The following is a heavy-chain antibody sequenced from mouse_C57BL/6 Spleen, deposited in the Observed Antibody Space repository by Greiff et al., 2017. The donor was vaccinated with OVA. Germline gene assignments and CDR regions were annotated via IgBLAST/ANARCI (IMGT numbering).Heavy chain of an antibody. D-gene: IGHD2-4*01. CDR2: ISDGGSYT. J-gene: IGHJ3*01. CDR3: ARMDYDGAWFAY. Sequence: EVKLMESGGGLVKPGGSLKLSCAASGFTFSSYAMSWVRQTPEKRLEWVATISDGGSYTYYPDNVKGRFTISRDNAKNNLYLQMSHLKSEDTAMYYCARMDYDGAWFAYWGQGTLVTVSA. CDR1: GFTFSSYA. V-gene: IGHV5-4*03.